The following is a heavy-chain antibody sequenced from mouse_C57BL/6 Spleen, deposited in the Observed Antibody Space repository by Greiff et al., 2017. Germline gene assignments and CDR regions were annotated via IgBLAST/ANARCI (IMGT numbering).Heavy chain of an antibody. CDR2: IYPGGGYT. D-gene: IGHD1-1*01. V-gene: IGHV1-63*01. CDR3: ARFSTVDRYWYFGG. CDR1: GYTFTNYW. J-gene: IGHJ1*03. Sequence: QVQLKQSGAELVRPGSSVKLSCKASGYTFTNYWIGWAKQRPGHGLEWIGDIYPGGGYTNYHEKFKGKATLTADKSSSTAYMQFSSLTSEDSALYYCARFSTVDRYWYFGGWGTGTTVTVAS.